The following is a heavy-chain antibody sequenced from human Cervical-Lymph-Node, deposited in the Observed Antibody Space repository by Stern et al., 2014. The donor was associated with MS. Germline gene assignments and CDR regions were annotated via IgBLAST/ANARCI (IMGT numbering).Heavy chain of an antibody. CDR3: ARDSTAWSPSFDY. CDR2: VYYSGKA. D-gene: IGHD1-1*01. J-gene: IGHJ4*02. CDR1: GGSISGYY. V-gene: IGHV4-59*01. Sequence: QVQLQESGPGLVKPSETLSLTCAVSGGSISGYYWNWIRQSPGKGLEWIGSVYYSGKANYNPSLNGRGTISLDTSKSQFSLRLSSVTAGDTAVYYCARDSTAWSPSFDYWGQGTLVTVSS.